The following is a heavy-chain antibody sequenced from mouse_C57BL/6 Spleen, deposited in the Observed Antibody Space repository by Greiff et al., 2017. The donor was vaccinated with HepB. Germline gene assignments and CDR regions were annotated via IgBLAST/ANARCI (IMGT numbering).Heavy chain of an antibody. CDR1: GYTFTSYW. Sequence: QVQLQQPGAELVKPGASVKLSCKASGYTFTSYWMHWVKQRPGQGLEWIGMIHPNSGSTKYNEKFKSKATLTVDKSSSTAYMQLSSLTSEDSAVYYCSRSNYSNFALFAYWGQGTLVTVSA. D-gene: IGHD2-5*01. V-gene: IGHV1-64*01. CDR3: SRSNYSNFALFAY. J-gene: IGHJ3*01. CDR2: IHPNSGST.